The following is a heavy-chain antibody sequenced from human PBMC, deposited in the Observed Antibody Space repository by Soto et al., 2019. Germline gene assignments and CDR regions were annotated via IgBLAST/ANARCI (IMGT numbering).Heavy chain of an antibody. CDR2: ISYDGSNK. CDR3: XXXXXXXXXXXXXDYYYYGMDV. Sequence: QVQLVESGGGVVQPGRSLRLSCAASGFTFSSYGMHWVRQAPGKGLEWVAVISYDGSNKYYADSVKGRFTISRDHYTNTMYLQMNRLXXXXXXXXXXXXXXXXXXXXXXXDYYYYGMDVWGQGTTVTVSS. V-gene: IGHV3-30*03. J-gene: IGHJ6*02. CDR1: GFTFSSYG.